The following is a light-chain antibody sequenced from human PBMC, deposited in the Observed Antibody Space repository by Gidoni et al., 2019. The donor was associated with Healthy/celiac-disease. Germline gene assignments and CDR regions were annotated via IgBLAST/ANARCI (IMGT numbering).Light chain of an antibody. CDR1: QSVSSN. CDR3: QQYNNWPPLT. J-gene: IGKJ4*01. Sequence: EIVMAQSPATLAVSPGERAPLSCRARQSVSSNLAWYQQKPGQAPRLLIYGASTRATGSPARFSGSGSGTEFTLTISSLQSEDFAVFYRQQYNNWPPLTFGGGTKVEIK. CDR2: GAS. V-gene: IGKV3-15*01.